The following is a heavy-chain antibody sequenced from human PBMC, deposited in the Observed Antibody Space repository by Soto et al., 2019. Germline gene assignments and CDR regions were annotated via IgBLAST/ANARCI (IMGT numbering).Heavy chain of an antibody. CDR3: ERDADTTGHYSHFDL. Sequence: QVQLVESGGGVVQPGGSLRLSCAASGFTFSYYGFHWVRQAPGKGLEWVAVMHTGGNEKYYVDSVKGRFTVSRDDSRNKVYLEMSGLRAEDKAEYFCERDADTTGHYSHFDLWGRGALVAVS. D-gene: IGHD3-9*01. J-gene: IGHJ4*02. CDR2: MHTGGNEK. V-gene: IGHV3-30*03. CDR1: GFTFSYYG.